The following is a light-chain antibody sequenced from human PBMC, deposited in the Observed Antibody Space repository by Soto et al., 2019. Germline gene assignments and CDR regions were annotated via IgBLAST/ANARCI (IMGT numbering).Light chain of an antibody. J-gene: IGKJ2*01. V-gene: IGKV1-27*01. CDR3: QSCRNVPYI. CDR2: SAT. Sequence: DIQMTQSPSSLSASAGDNVTITCRASHFISNFLAWYQLRPGKPPRLLIYSATTLHSGVPSRFRGSGVGTDFTLTISGLQPEDAGTYYCQSCRNVPYIFAQGTRVE. CDR1: HFISNF.